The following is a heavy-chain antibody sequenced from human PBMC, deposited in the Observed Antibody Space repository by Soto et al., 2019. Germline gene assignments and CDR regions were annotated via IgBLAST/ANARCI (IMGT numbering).Heavy chain of an antibody. V-gene: IGHV3-73*01. CDR3: ARLWSEREPNFEH. D-gene: IGHD1-26*01. J-gene: IGHJ4*02. CDR1: GFTFSGSA. Sequence: PGGSLRLSCAASGFTFSGSAMHWVRQASGKGLEWVGRIRSKANSYATVYAVSVQGRFTISRDDSKNTAYLQMNSLKTEDTAVYYCARLWSEREPNFEHWGQGTMVTVS. CDR2: IRSKANSYAT.